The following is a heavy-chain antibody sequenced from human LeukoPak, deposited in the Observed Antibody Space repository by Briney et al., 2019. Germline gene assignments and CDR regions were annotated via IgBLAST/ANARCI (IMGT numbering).Heavy chain of an antibody. CDR2: IYSGGNT. V-gene: IGHV3-66*01. J-gene: IGHJ4*02. CDR3: TTALSMSCSGGSCYSLDY. Sequence: GGSLRLSCAASGFSVSSNHMSWVRQAPGKGLEWVSVIYSGGNTHYADSVKGRFTISRDNSKNTLYLQMNSLKTEDTAVYYCTTALSMSCSGGSCYSLDYWGQGTLVTVSS. CDR1: GFSVSSNH. D-gene: IGHD2-15*01.